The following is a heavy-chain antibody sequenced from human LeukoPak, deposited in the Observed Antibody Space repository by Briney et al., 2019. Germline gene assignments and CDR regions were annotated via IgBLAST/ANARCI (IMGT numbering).Heavy chain of an antibody. CDR3: AREDAVGTIAAFDV. CDR1: GDSVSSDTAA. CDR2: TYYRSKWFK. J-gene: IGHJ3*01. D-gene: IGHD1/OR15-1a*01. V-gene: IGHV6-1*01. Sequence: SQTLSLTCAISGDSVSSDTAAWNWIRQSPLRGLEWLGRTYYRSKWFKASAVSVKSRISINPDTSKNQFSLHLDSVTPEDTAVYYCAREDAVGTIAAFDVWGRGTVVTVSS.